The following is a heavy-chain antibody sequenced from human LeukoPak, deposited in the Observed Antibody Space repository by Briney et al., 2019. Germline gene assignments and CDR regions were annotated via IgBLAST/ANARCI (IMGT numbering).Heavy chain of an antibody. D-gene: IGHD3-10*01. V-gene: IGHV3-21*01. J-gene: IGHJ3*02. CDR3: ASEFYGSGSYYHAFDI. CDR2: NSSSSSYI. Sequence: GGSLRLSCAASGLTFSSYSMNWVRQAPGKGLEGVSSNSSSSSYIYYADSVKGRFTISRDNAKISLYLQMNSLRAEDTAVYYCASEFYGSGSYYHAFDIWGQGTMVTVSS. CDR1: GLTFSSYS.